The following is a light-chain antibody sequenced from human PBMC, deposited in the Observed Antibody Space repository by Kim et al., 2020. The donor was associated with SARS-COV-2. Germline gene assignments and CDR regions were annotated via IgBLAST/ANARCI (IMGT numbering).Light chain of an antibody. V-gene: IGLV2-8*01. CDR2: EVT. J-gene: IGLJ2*01. CDR1: KTNVGSYDY. CDR3: SSYSGTNALGI. Sequence: QSVLTQPPSASGSPGQSVTISCTGTKTNVGSYDYVSWYQQHPGKGPRLIIYEVTKRPSGVPDRFSGSKSDHTATLTVSGLQAEDEADYYCSSYSGTNALGIFGGGTQLTVL.